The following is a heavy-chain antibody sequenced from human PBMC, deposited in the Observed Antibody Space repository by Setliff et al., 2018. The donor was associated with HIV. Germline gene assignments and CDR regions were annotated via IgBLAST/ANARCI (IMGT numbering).Heavy chain of an antibody. CDR2: IYDRGNT. V-gene: IGHV4-39*07. CDR3: ARDNEQMALPGAVFDY. D-gene: IGHD6-19*01. Sequence: SETLSLTCPVSGGSISTTSSYWGWIRQSPGRGLEWIANIYDRGNTYYNPSLKRRVTISVDTSKNQFSLKLDSVTAADTAVYYCARDNEQMALPGAVFDYWGQGTLVTVSS. J-gene: IGHJ4*02. CDR1: GGSISTTSSY.